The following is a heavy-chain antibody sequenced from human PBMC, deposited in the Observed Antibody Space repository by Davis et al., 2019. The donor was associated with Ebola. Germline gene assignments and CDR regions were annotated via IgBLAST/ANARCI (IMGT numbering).Heavy chain of an antibody. J-gene: IGHJ4*02. Sequence: PSETLSLTCTVSGGSISSSSYYWGWIRQPPGKGLEWIGSIYYSGSTYYNPSLKSRVTISVDTSKNQFSLKLSSVTAADTAVYYCARLSGSGSYTFDYWGQGTLVTVSS. CDR1: GGSISSSSYY. D-gene: IGHD3-10*01. V-gene: IGHV4-39*01. CDR3: ARLSGSGSYTFDY. CDR2: IYYSGST.